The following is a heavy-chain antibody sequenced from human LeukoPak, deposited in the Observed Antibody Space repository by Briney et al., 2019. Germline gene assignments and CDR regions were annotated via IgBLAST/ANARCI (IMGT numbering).Heavy chain of an antibody. CDR1: GFTFSSYG. V-gene: IGHV3-33*01. Sequence: GGSLRLSCAASGFTFSSYGMHWVRQAPGKGLEWVAVIWYDGSNKYYADSVKGRFTISRDNSKNTLYLQMNSLRAEDTAVYYCARESPSSACFDYWGQGTLVTVSS. D-gene: IGHD3-16*01. J-gene: IGHJ4*02. CDR3: ARESPSSACFDY. CDR2: IWYDGSNK.